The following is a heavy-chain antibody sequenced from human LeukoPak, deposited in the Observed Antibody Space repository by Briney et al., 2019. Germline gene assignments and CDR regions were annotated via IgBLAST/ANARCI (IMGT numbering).Heavy chain of an antibody. CDR2: ISSSSSYI. CDR1: GFTFSSYS. CDR3: ARDLWYYDFWSGYRDY. D-gene: IGHD3-3*01. J-gene: IGHJ4*02. V-gene: IGHV3-21*01. Sequence: GGSLRLSCAASGFTFSSYSMNWVRQAPGKGLEWVSSISSSSSYIYYADSVKGRFTISRDNAKNSLYLQMNSLRAEDTAVYYCARDLWYYDFWSGYRDYWGQGTLVTVSS.